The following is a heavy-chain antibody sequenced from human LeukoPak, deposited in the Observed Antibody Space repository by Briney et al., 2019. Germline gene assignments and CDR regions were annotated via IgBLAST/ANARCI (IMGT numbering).Heavy chain of an antibody. Sequence: GRSLRLSCAASGFTFSSYGMHWVRQAPGKGLEWVAVISYDGSNKYYADSVKGRFTISRDNSKNTLYLQMNSLRAEDMAVYYCVKRWTGTTIGQQDYWGQGTPVTVSS. V-gene: IGHV3-30*18. CDR2: ISYDGSNK. CDR1: GFTFSSYG. J-gene: IGHJ4*02. D-gene: IGHD1-1*01. CDR3: VKRWTGTTIGQQDY.